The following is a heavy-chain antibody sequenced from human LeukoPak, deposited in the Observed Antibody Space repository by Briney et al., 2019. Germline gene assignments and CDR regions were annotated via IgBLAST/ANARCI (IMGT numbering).Heavy chain of an antibody. CDR3: AYSSGFQQR. CDR1: GGSFSDFY. D-gene: IGHD3-22*01. Sequence: PSETLSLTCAVYGGSFSDFYCSWFRQPPGKGLEWIGEINHSGSTDYNPSLKSRVTISVDTSKNHFSLRLNSVTAADTAVYFCAYSSGFQQRWGQGTLVTVSS. CDR2: INHSGST. V-gene: IGHV4-34*01. J-gene: IGHJ1*01.